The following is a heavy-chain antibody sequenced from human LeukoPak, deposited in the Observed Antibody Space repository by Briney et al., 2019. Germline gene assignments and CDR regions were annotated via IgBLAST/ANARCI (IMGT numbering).Heavy chain of an antibody. CDR3: ARDEWREQLAYYFHS. CDR2: TSHTEHLK. CDR1: GLTFTWFC. Sequence: PGRSLRLSWAASGLTFTWFCMHWIRQLPGKGLEWVAATSHTEHLKFYADSVRGRFTISRDKSNHTLYLQRNSLRPDDTAFYYCARDEWREQLAYYFHSWGQGTLVSVSS. J-gene: IGHJ4*02. D-gene: IGHD1-1*01. V-gene: IGHV3-30*06.